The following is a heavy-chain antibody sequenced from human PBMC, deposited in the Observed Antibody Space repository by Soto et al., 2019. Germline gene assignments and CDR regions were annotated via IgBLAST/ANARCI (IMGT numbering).Heavy chain of an antibody. CDR2: IIPIFGTA. J-gene: IGHJ6*02. CDR1: GGTFNSYA. D-gene: IGHD1-26*01. Sequence: QVQLVQSGAEVKKPGSSVKVSCKASGGTFNSYAINWVRQAPGQGLEWMGGIIPIFGTANYAQEFQGRVTISADESMSTGYMDLSSLRAEDTALYYCARGGSGTYATGGYYYYVMDVWGQGTTVTVSS. V-gene: IGHV1-69*01. CDR3: ARGGSGTYATGGYYYYVMDV.